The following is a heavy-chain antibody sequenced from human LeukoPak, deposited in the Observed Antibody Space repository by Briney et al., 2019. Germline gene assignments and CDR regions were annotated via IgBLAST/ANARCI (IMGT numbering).Heavy chain of an antibody. J-gene: IGHJ4*02. CDR2: ISGSGGST. D-gene: IGHD2-21*02. Sequence: GGSLRPSCAASGFTFSSYAMSWVRQAPGKGLGWVSAISGSGGSTYYADSVKGRFTISRDNSKNTLYLQMNSLRAEDTAVYYCAKSAVVTARLGGLTNYWGQGTLVTVSS. CDR3: AKSAVVTARLGGLTNY. V-gene: IGHV3-23*01. CDR1: GFTFSSYA.